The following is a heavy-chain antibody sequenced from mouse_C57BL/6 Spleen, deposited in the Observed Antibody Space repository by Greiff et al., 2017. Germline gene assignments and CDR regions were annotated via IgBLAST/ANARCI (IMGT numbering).Heavy chain of an antibody. CDR3: ARGYVSSYYFDY. D-gene: IGHD1-1*01. J-gene: IGHJ2*01. CDR1: GYSFTDYN. Sequence: VKLQQSGPELVKPGASVKISCKASGYSFTDYNMNWVKQSNGKSLEWIGVINTNSGTTSSNQKFNGKATLTVDKSSSTAYMQLNSLTSEDSAVYYGARGYVSSYYFDYWGQGTTRTVSS. CDR2: INTNSGTT. V-gene: IGHV1-39*01.